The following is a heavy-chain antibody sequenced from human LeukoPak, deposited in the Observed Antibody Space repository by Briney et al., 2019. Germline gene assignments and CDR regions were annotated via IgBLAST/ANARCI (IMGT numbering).Heavy chain of an antibody. CDR1: GYSISSGYY. D-gene: IGHD6-19*01. CDR3: ARDSVRQWLVQGFDY. J-gene: IGHJ4*02. V-gene: IGHV4-38-2*02. CDR2: IYHSGST. Sequence: SETLSLTCTVSGYSISSGYYWGWIRQPPGKGLEWIGRIYHSGSTYYNPSLKSRVTISVDTSKNQFSLKLSSVTAADTAVYYCARDSVRQWLVQGFDYWGQGTLVTVSS.